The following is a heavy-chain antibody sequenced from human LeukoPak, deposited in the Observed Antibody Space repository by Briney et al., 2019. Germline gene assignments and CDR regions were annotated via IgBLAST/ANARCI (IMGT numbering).Heavy chain of an antibody. D-gene: IGHD3-3*01. J-gene: IGHJ4*02. CDR2: ISSSSSYI. V-gene: IGHV3-21*01. CDR1: GFTFSSYG. Sequence: GGSLRLSCAASGFTFSSYGMHWVRQAPGKGLEWVSSISSSSSYIYYADSVKGRFTISRDNAKNSLYLQMNSLRAEDTAVYYCARDDRADDFWSGYYKSTPFDYWGQGTLVTVSS. CDR3: ARDDRADDFWSGYYKSTPFDY.